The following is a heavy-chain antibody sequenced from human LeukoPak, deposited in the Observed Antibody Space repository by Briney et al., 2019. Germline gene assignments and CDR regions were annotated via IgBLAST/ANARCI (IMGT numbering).Heavy chain of an antibody. CDR2: IYHSGST. CDR1: GGSISSGGYY. CDR3: ARGRRWFDP. V-gene: IGHV4-30-2*01. J-gene: IGHJ5*02. Sequence: PSQTLSLTCTVSGGSISSGGYYWSWIRQPPGKGLEWIGYIYHSGSTYYNPSLKSRVTISVDRSKNQFSLKLSSVTAADTAVYHCARGRRWFDPWGQGTLVTVSS.